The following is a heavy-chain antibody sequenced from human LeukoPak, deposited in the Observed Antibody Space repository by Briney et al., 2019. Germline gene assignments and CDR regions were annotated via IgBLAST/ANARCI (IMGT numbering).Heavy chain of an antibody. V-gene: IGHV4-59*01. D-gene: IGHD3-3*01. CDR3: ARGTYYDFWSGYHDDYYFDY. CDR2: IYYSGST. CDR1: GGSISSYY. Sequence: SVTLSLTCTVSGGSISSYYWSWIRQPPGKGLEWIGYIYYSGSTNYNPSLKSRVTISVDTSKNQFSLKLSSVTAADTAVYYCARGTYYDFWSGYHDDYYFDYWGQGTLVTVSS. J-gene: IGHJ4*02.